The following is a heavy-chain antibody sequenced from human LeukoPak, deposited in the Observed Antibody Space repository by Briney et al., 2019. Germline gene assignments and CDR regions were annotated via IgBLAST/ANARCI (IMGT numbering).Heavy chain of an antibody. D-gene: IGHD3-10*01. Sequence: GASVKVSCKASGYTFTSYDINWVRQATGQGLEWMGWMNPNSGNTGYAQKFQGRVTMTRNTYISTAYMELSSLRSEDTAVCYCARRRGNMVRGYYYGMDVWGQGTTVTVSS. CDR2: MNPNSGNT. J-gene: IGHJ6*02. CDR1: GYTFTSYD. V-gene: IGHV1-8*01. CDR3: ARRRGNMVRGYYYGMDV.